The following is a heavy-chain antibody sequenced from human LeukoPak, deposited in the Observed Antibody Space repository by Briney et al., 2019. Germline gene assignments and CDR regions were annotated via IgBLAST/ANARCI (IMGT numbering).Heavy chain of an antibody. CDR3: ARSRLGAVAGRAFDI. CDR1: GGSISSYY. J-gene: IGHJ3*02. Sequence: NPSETLSLTCTVSGGSISSYYWSWIRQPPGKGLEWIGYIYYNGSTNYNPSLKSRGTISVDTSKNQFSLKLSSVTAADTAVYYCARSRLGAVAGRAFDIWGQGTMVTVSS. V-gene: IGHV4-59*01. D-gene: IGHD6-19*01. CDR2: IYYNGST.